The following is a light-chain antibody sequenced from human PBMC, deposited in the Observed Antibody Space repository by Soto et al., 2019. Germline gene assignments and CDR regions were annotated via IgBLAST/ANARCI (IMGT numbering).Light chain of an antibody. CDR3: QHYNNWPLT. CDR1: QSVSSN. Sequence: EILMTQSPATLSVSPGERATLSCRASQSVSSNLAWYQQNPGQAPRLRIYGTSTRATGIPARFSGSGSGAEFTLAISSLQSEDFAFYYCQHYNNWPLTFGQGTKVEIK. V-gene: IGKV3-15*01. J-gene: IGKJ1*01. CDR2: GTS.